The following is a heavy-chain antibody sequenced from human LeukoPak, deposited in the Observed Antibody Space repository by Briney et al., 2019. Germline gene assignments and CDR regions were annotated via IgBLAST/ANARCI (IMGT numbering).Heavy chain of an antibody. CDR2: ICGSGGST. CDR1: GFTFSSYA. D-gene: IGHD2-2*01. V-gene: IGHV3-23*01. J-gene: IGHJ4*02. CDR3: AKDRDCSSTSCYGGNY. Sequence: PGGSLRLSCAASGFTFSSYAMSWVRQAPGKGLEWVSAICGSGGSTYYADSVKGRFTISRDNSKNTLYLQMNSLRAEDTAVYYCAKDRDCSSTSCYGGNYWGQGTLVTVSS.